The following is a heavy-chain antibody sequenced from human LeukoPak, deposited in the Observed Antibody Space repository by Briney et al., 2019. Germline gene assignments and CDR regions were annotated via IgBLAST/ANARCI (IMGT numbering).Heavy chain of an antibody. CDR2: ISAYNGNT. Sequence: ASVKVSCKASGYTFTSYGISWVRQAPGQGLEWMGWISAYNGNTNYAQKLQGRVTMTTDTSTSTAYMELRSLRSDDTAVYYCARDLSPGTAVAPRGYWGQGTLVTVSS. CDR3: ARDLSPGTAVAPRGY. J-gene: IGHJ4*02. D-gene: IGHD6-19*01. CDR1: GYTFTSYG. V-gene: IGHV1-18*01.